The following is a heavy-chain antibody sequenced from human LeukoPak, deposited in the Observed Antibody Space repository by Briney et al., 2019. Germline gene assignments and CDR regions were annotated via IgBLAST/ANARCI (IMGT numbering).Heavy chain of an antibody. CDR2: IIPIFGTA. J-gene: IGHJ5*02. V-gene: IGHV1-69*01. CDR3: ASSGAIAVAANWFDP. D-gene: IGHD6-19*01. Sequence: SVKVSCKASGGTFSSYAISWVRQAPGQGLEWMGGIIPIFGTANYAQKFQGRVTITADESTSTAYMELSSLRSEDTAVYYCASSGAIAVAANWFDPWGQGTLVTVSS. CDR1: GGTFSSYA.